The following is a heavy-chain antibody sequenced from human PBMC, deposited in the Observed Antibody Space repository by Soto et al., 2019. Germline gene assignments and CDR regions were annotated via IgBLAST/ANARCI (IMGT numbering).Heavy chain of an antibody. D-gene: IGHD2-2*01. Sequence: QVQLVQSGAEVKKPGSSVKVSCKASGGTFSSYTISWVRQAPGQGLEWMGRIIPILGIANYAQKFQGRVTITADKSTSTAYMELSCLRSEDTAVYYCARENVPESYYYYYMDVWGKGTTVTVSS. V-gene: IGHV1-69*08. CDR2: IIPILGIA. CDR1: GGTFSSYT. J-gene: IGHJ6*03. CDR3: ARENVPESYYYYYMDV.